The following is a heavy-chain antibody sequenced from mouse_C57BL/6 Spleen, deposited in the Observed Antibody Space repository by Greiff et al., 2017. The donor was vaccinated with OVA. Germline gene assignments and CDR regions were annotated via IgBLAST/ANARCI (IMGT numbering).Heavy chain of an antibody. V-gene: IGHV3-6*01. CDR2: ISYDGSN. Sequence: ESGPGLVKPSQSLSLTCSVTGYSITSGYYWNWIRQFPGNKLEWMGYISYDGSNNYNPSLKNRISITRDTSKNQFFLKLNSVTTEDTATYYCARGYYGNSYAMDYWGQGTSVTVSS. D-gene: IGHD2-1*01. CDR1: GYSITSGYY. J-gene: IGHJ4*01. CDR3: ARGYYGNSYAMDY.